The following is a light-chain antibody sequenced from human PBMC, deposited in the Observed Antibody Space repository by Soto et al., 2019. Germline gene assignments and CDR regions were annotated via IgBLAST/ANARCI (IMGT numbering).Light chain of an antibody. V-gene: IGKV3-20*01. J-gene: IGKJ5*01. CDR1: QSVRSER. CDR2: DAS. Sequence: SPRERSTLSCRASQSVRSERLAWYQQKRGQAPTLLIFDASSRASGTPERFSGSGSGTDFTLTISRLEPEDFAVYYCQEYDGAPPITFGLGTRLEI. CDR3: QEYDGAPPIT.